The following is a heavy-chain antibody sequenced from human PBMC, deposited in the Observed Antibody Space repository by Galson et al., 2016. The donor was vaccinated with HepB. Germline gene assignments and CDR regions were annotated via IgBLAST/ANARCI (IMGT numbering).Heavy chain of an antibody. D-gene: IGHD3-9*01. CDR3: AGHEVFDYYGMDV. CDR1: GYTFTSYA. Sequence: SVKVSCKASGYTFTSYAMYWVRQAPGQRLEWMGWINAGIGNTKYSQRFQGRVTITRDTSASTAYMELSSLRSEDTAVYYCAGHEVFDYYGMDVWGQGTTVTVSS. V-gene: IGHV1-3*01. J-gene: IGHJ6*02. CDR2: INAGIGNT.